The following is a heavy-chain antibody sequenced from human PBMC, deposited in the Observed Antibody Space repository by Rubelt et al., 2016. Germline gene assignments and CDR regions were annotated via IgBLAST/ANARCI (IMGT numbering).Heavy chain of an antibody. CDR1: GGSISSGGYY. J-gene: IGHJ4*02. D-gene: IGHD6-13*01. Sequence: QVQLQESAPGLVKPSQTLSLTCTVSGGSISSGGYYWTWIRQHPGKDLEWIGSISYSGSTYYNPSLKSRVTISVDTSKNQFSLKLSSVTAADTAVYYCARLLSRSWQWDYWGQGALVTVSS. CDR3: ARLLSRSWQWDY. CDR2: ISYSGST. V-gene: IGHV4-39*01.